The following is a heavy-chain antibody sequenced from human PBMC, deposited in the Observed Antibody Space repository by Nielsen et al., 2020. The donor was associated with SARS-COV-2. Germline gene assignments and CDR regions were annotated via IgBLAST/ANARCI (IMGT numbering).Heavy chain of an antibody. CDR3: AKPNQGFAFDI. D-gene: IGHD1-14*01. V-gene: IGHV3-30*18. CDR2: ISYDGSNK. J-gene: IGHJ3*02. CDR1: GFTFSSYG. Sequence: GESLKISCAASGFTFSSYGMHWVRQAPGKGLEWVAVISYDGSNKYYADSVKGRFTISRDNSKNTLYLQMNSLRAEDTAVYYCAKPNQGFAFDIWGQGTMVTVSS.